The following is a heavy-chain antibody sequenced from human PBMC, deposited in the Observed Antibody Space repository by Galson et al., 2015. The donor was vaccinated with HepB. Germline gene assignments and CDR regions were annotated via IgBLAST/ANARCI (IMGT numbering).Heavy chain of an antibody. CDR3: ARERYCTSTSCYLGTFDAFDI. D-gene: IGHD2-2*01. J-gene: IGHJ3*02. CDR1: GFTFSSYW. Sequence: SLRLSCAASGFTFSSYWMSWVRQAPGKGLEWVANTEGDESEKNYVGSVKGRFTISRDNARNSLYLQMNSLRAEDTGVYYCARERYCTSTSCYLGTFDAFDIWGQGTVVTVSS. V-gene: IGHV3-7*03. CDR2: TEGDESEK.